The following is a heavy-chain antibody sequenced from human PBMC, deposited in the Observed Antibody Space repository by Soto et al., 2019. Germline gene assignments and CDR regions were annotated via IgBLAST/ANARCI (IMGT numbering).Heavy chain of an antibody. Sequence: QVQLQQWGAGLLKPSETLSLTCAVYGGSFSGYYWTWIRQPPGTGLEWIGEINHSGSTNYNPSLKSRVTISVDTSKNQFSLKLTSVTAAETAVYYCARDKITGLFDYWGQGTLVNVSS. CDR1: GGSFSGYY. D-gene: IGHD2-8*02. CDR2: INHSGST. J-gene: IGHJ4*02. V-gene: IGHV4-34*01. CDR3: ARDKITGLFDY.